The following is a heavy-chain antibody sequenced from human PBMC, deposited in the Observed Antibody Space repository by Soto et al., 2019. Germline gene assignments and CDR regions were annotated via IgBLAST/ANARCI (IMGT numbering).Heavy chain of an antibody. CDR2: IKTDGTST. V-gene: IGHV3-74*01. CDR3: ARDQDTYGQSVFDS. Sequence: GGSLRLSCAASGFTLSSRWMHWVRQAPGKGLVWVSRIKTDGTSTSYADSVKGRFTISRDNAKNTLYLQMNSLRAEDTAMYYCARDQDTYGQSVFDSWGQGTLVTVS. CDR1: GFTLSSRW. J-gene: IGHJ4*02. D-gene: IGHD2-15*01.